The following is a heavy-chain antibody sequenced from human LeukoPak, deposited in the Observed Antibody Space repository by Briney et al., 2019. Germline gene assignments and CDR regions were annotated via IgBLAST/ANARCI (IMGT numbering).Heavy chain of an antibody. CDR2: IYSGGST. J-gene: IGHJ4*02. Sequence: GRSLRLSCAASGFTFSSYAMHWVRQAPGKGLEWVSVIYSGGSTYYADSVKGRFTISRDNSKNTLYLQMNSLRVEDTAVYYCALGLVTDYWGQGTLVTVSS. V-gene: IGHV3-66*01. CDR3: ALGLVTDY. CDR1: GFTFSSYA. D-gene: IGHD3-9*01.